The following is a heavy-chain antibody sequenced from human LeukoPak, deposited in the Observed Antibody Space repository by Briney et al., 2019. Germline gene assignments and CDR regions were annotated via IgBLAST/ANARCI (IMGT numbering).Heavy chain of an antibody. CDR1: GFTFSSYS. Sequence: GGSLRLSCAASGFTFSSYSMNWVRQAPGKGLEWVSSISSSSSYIYYADSVKGRFTISRDNAKNSLYLQMNSLRAEDTAVYYCARESKVGAQTDYWGQGTLVTVSS. CDR2: ISSSSSYI. J-gene: IGHJ4*02. CDR3: ARESKVGAQTDY. D-gene: IGHD1-26*01. V-gene: IGHV3-21*01.